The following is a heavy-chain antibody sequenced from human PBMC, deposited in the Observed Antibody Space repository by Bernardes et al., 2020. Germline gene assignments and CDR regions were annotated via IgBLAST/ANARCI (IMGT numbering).Heavy chain of an antibody. CDR2: IYYNGNT. V-gene: IGHV4-61*08. Sequence: SESLGLTCTVSGSSVSSDGYYWSWIRQPTGKGLEWVGFIYYNGNTNYNPSLKSRVTISVDTSKNQLSLKMTSVTAADTAVYYCARDVRGGTLDYWGQGTPVPVSS. CDR1: GSSVSSDGYY. CDR3: ARDVRGGTLDY. J-gene: IGHJ4*02. D-gene: IGHD2-15*01.